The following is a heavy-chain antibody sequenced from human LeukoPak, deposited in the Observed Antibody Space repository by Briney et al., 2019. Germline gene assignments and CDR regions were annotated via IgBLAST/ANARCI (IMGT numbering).Heavy chain of an antibody. V-gene: IGHV1-69*13. D-gene: IGHD5-24*01. CDR3: ARGDGYYKYYFDY. Sequence: SVKVSCKASGGTFSSYAISWVRQAPGQGLEWMGGIIPIFGTANYAQKFQGRVTITADESTSTPYMELSSLRSEDTAVYYCARGDGYYKYYFDYWGQGTLVTVSS. J-gene: IGHJ4*02. CDR1: GGTFSSYA. CDR2: IIPIFGTA.